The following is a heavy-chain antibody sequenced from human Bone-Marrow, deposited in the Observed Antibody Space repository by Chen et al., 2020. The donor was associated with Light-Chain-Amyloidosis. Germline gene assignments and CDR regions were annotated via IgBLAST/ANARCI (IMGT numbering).Heavy chain of an antibody. D-gene: IGHD5-18*01. Sequence: QGQLEESGGGVVQPGRSLRLSCAASGFPFSSFGMHWVRQAPGKGLEWVAVLSYDGSIEYYADSVKGRFTISRDNSNNTLYLQMNSLRAEDTAVYYCAKEIYLWLRYGMDVWGQGTTVTVS. CDR2: LSYDGSIE. V-gene: IGHV3-30*18. CDR3: AKEIYLWLRYGMDV. J-gene: IGHJ6*02. CDR1: GFPFSSFG.